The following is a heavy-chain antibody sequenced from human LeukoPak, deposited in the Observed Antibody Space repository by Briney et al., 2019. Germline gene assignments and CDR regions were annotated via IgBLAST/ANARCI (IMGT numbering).Heavy chain of an antibody. Sequence: GGSLRLSCAASGFTFSSYGMHWVRQAPGKGLEWVAVISYDGSNKYYADSVKGRFTISRDNSKNTLYLQMNSLRAEDTAVYYCAKEDDIVVVPAAIYYYYGMDVWGQGTTVTVSS. CDR3: AKEDDIVVVPAAIYYYYGMDV. D-gene: IGHD2-2*02. CDR1: GFTFSSYG. CDR2: ISYDGSNK. J-gene: IGHJ6*02. V-gene: IGHV3-30*18.